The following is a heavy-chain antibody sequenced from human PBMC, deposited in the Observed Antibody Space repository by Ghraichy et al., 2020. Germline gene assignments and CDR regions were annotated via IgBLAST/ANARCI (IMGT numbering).Heavy chain of an antibody. CDR2: ISGSGGST. CDR1: GFTFSSYA. Sequence: GESLNISCAASGFTFSSYAMSWVRQAPGKGLEWVSAISGSGGSTYYADSVKGRFTISRDNSKNTLYLQMNSLRAEDTAVYYCAKYYDSSGYYYPRHAFDIWGQGTIVTVSS. D-gene: IGHD3-22*01. J-gene: IGHJ3*02. CDR3: AKYYDSSGYYYPRHAFDI. V-gene: IGHV3-23*01.